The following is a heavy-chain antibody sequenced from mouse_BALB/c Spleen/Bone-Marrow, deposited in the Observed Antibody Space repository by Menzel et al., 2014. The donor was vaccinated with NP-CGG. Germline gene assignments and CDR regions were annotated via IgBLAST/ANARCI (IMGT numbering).Heavy chain of an antibody. Sequence: VMLVESGPGLVSPSQRLSITCTVSGFSLTSYGVSWVRQPPGKGLEWLGVIWGDGSTNYHSALISRLSIRKDNSKSQVFLKLNSLQTDDTATYYCAKPLLPWWYFDVWGAGTTVTVSS. CDR2: IWGDGST. CDR3: AKPLLPWWYFDV. V-gene: IGHV2-3*01. D-gene: IGHD1-1*01. CDR1: GFSLTSYG. J-gene: IGHJ1*01.